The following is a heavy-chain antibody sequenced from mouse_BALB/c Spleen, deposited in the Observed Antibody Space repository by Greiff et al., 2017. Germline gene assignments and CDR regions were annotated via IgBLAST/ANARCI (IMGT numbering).Heavy chain of an antibody. D-gene: IGHD1-1*01. Sequence: EVQLQESGGGLVKPGGSLKLSCAASGFTFSSYAMSWVRQTPEKRLEWVASISSGGSTYYPDSVKGRFTISRDNARNILYLQMSSLRSEDTAMYYCARGYGSYAMDYWGQGTSVTVSS. CDR3: ARGYGSYAMDY. J-gene: IGHJ4*01. CDR2: ISSGGST. V-gene: IGHV5-6-5*01. CDR1: GFTFSSYA.